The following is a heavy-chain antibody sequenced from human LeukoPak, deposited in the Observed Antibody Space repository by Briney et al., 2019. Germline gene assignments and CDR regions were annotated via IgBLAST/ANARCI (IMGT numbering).Heavy chain of an antibody. Sequence: GASVKVSCKASGGTFSSYAISWVRQAPGQGLEWMGRIIPIFGIANYAQKFQGRVTITADKSTSTAYMELSSLRSEDTAVYYCARENSRYCSGGSCYSPEGYYYGMDVWGQGTTVTVSS. V-gene: IGHV1-69*04. CDR3: ARENSRYCSGGSCYSPEGYYYGMDV. CDR1: GGTFSSYA. D-gene: IGHD2-15*01. J-gene: IGHJ6*02. CDR2: IIPIFGIA.